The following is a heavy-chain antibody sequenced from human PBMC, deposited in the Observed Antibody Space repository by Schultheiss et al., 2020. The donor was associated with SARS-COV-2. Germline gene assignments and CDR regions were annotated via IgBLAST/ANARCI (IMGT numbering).Heavy chain of an antibody. J-gene: IGHJ4*02. CDR1: GGSVSSRNYY. Sequence: SETLSLTCSVSGGSVSSRNYYWSWIRQPPGKGLEWIGYIYDSGSTNYNASLKSRVTISVDTSKNQFSLKLSSVTAADTAVYYCARKYPVVGLERSRWGQGTLVTVSS. V-gene: IGHV4-61*01. CDR2: IYDSGST. CDR3: ARKYPVVGLERSR. D-gene: IGHD3-3*01.